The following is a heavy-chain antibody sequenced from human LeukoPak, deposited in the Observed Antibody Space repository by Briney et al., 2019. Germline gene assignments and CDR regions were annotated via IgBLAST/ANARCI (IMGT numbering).Heavy chain of an antibody. CDR1: GYTFTGYH. D-gene: IGHD6-13*01. Sequence: ASVKVSCKASGYTFTGYHMHWVRQAPGQGLEWMGWINPNSGGTNYAQKFQGRVTMTRGTSISTAYMELSRLRSDDTAVYYCARDTIAAAGSIEDYWGQGTLVTVSS. V-gene: IGHV1-2*02. CDR2: INPNSGGT. CDR3: ARDTIAAAGSIEDY. J-gene: IGHJ4*02.